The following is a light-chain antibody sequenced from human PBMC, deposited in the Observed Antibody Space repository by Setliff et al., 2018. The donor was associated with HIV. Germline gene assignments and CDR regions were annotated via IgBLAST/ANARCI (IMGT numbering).Light chain of an antibody. CDR1: STDVGNYNR. CDR3: SSFSSSSTLV. Sequence: SVLTQPPSVSGSPGQSVTISCTGTSTDVGNYNRVSWYQQPPGTAPKLIIFEVNNRPSGVPDRFSGSKSGNTASLTISGLQAEDEAHYYCSSFSSSSTLVFGGGTKVTVL. J-gene: IGLJ2*01. V-gene: IGLV2-18*02. CDR2: EVN.